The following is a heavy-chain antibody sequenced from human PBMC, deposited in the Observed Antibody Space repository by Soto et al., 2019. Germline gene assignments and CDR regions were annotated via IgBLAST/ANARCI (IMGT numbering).Heavy chain of an antibody. CDR3: ARNDDIIGSGYYYYGMDV. D-gene: IGHD3-10*01. CDR1: GYTFTGYY. Sequence: ASVKVSCKASGYTFTGYYMNWVRQAPGQGLEWMGWINPNSGGTNYAQKFQGWVTMTRDTSISTAYMELSRLRSDDTAVYYCARNDDIIGSGYYYYGMDVWGQGTTVTVSS. CDR2: INPNSGGT. V-gene: IGHV1-2*04. J-gene: IGHJ6*02.